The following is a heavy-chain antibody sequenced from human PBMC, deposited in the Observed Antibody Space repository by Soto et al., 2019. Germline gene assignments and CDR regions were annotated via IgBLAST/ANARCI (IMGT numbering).Heavy chain of an antibody. CDR3: ARGRTVNFYGMDV. D-gene: IGHD4-17*01. Sequence: QVQLVQSGAEVKKPGASVKVSYVASGYTFTDHYIHWVRQAPGQGLEWMGWINPHSGDTIYAQKFQDRDTLTRDTPISTAYMELSRLRYDDTAVYYCARGRTVNFYGMDVWGEGTTVTVSS. V-gene: IGHV1-2*02. J-gene: IGHJ6*04. CDR2: INPHSGDT. CDR1: GYTFTDHY.